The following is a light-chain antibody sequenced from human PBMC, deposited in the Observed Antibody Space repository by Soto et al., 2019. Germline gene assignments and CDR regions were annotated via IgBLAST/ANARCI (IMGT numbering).Light chain of an antibody. CDR1: QDINSD. V-gene: IGKV1-16*02. Sequence: DVQMTQSPSSLSASVGDSVTITCRASQDINSDLAWYQQRPGEAPKSLIFGASNLLDGVPSKFSGSGSGSEFTLTISSLQPADSATYFCQQSKSHPPTFGRGTKVEI. CDR3: QQSKSHPPT. J-gene: IGKJ2*01. CDR2: GAS.